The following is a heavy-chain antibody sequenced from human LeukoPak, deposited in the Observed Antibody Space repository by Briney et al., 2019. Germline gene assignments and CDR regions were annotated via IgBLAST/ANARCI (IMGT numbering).Heavy chain of an antibody. CDR1: GLTFNTYW. D-gene: IGHD3-3*01. Sequence: GGSLRLSCAASGLTFNTYWMSWVRQAPGKGLEWVANIRGDGSEKYYGGSVEGRFTISRDNAKNSLYLQMNSLRAEDTAMYYCAGDGGYYRDYWGQGTLVTVSS. V-gene: IGHV3-7*01. CDR3: AGDGGYYRDY. CDR2: IRGDGSEK. J-gene: IGHJ4*02.